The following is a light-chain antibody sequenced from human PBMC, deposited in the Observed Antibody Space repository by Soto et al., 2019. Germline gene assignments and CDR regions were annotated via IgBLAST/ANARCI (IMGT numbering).Light chain of an antibody. V-gene: IGLV2-14*01. CDR2: EVS. J-gene: IGLJ1*01. CDR1: TSDAGGYSF. Sequence: QSVLTQPASVSGSPGQSITISCTGTTSDAGGYSFVSWYQLHPGKAPKLMIYEVSNRPSGVSNRFSGSKSGNTASLTISGLQAEDESDYYCSSYTTSGTRVFGTGTKVTVL. CDR3: SSYTTSGTRV.